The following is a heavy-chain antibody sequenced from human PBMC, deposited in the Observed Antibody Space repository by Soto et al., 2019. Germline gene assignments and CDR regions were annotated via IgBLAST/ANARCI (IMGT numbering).Heavy chain of an antibody. V-gene: IGHV4-34*01. Sequence: LTCAVLGGAFHGEYWSRIRQPPGEWLEWIGEINHSGSNNYNPSLKSRVTVSVDTSNNQFSLRLSSVTAADTAVYFCARGPGQIYCTITSCYFFDYWGQGTLVTVSS. J-gene: IGHJ4*02. D-gene: IGHD2-2*01. CDR2: INHSGSN. CDR1: GGAFHGEY. CDR3: ARGPGQIYCTITSCYFFDY.